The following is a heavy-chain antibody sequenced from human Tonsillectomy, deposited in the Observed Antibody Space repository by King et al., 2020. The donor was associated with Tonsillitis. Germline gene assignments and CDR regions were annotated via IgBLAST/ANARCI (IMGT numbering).Heavy chain of an antibody. D-gene: IGHD3-10*01. CDR3: ASNLRGAVFDYYSGMDV. Sequence: VQLVESGGGLVQPGGSLRLSCAASGFTVSSNYMSWVRQAPGKGLEWVSVIYSGGSTYYADSVKGRFTISRDNSKNTLYLQMNSLRAEDTAVYYCASNLRGAVFDYYSGMDVWGQGTTVTVSS. V-gene: IGHV3-66*01. CDR2: IYSGGST. CDR1: GFTVSSNY. J-gene: IGHJ6*02.